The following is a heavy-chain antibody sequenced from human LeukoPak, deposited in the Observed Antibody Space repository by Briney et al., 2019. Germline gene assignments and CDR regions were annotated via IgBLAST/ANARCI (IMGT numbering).Heavy chain of an antibody. CDR1: GFTFSSYG. CDR2: IRYDGSNK. Sequence: GGSLRLSCAASGFTFSSYGMHWVRQAPGKGLEWVAFIRYDGSNKYYADSVKGRFTISRDNSKNTLYPQMNSLRAEDTAVYYCAKDLTRGYIVVVPAAYRYYFDYWGQGTLVTVSS. D-gene: IGHD2-2*01. CDR3: AKDLTRGYIVVVPAAYRYYFDY. V-gene: IGHV3-30*02. J-gene: IGHJ4*02.